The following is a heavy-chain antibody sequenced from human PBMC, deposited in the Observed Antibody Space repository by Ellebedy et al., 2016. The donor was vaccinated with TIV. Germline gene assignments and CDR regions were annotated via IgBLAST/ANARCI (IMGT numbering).Heavy chain of an antibody. J-gene: IGHJ4*02. CDR2: IRSIAYGGTT. V-gene: IGHV3-49*03. CDR3: TRRSRIAAAATRGRFFDY. CDR1: GFTFGDYA. D-gene: IGHD6-13*01. Sequence: PGGSLRLSCTASGFTFGDYALNRIRQAPGKGLEWVGFIRSIAYGGTTEYAASVKGRFTISRDDSKSIAYLQMNSLKTEDTAVYYCTRRSRIAAAATRGRFFDYWGQGTLVTVSS.